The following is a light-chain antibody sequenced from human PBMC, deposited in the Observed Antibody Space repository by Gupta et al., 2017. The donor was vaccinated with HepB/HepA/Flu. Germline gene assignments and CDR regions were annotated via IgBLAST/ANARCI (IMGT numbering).Light chain of an antibody. CDR2: EAS. CDR3: QQYYVSPLS. Sequence: DIPMTQSPSSLSASVGDSVTITSRASDDIRDFLAWFQQKPGKAPKSLVYEASNLQSGVPSRFSGSGSVTNFTLTISSVQPEDFATYYCQQYYVSPLSFGGGTKVEI. CDR1: DDIRDF. V-gene: IGKV1-16*01. J-gene: IGKJ4*01.